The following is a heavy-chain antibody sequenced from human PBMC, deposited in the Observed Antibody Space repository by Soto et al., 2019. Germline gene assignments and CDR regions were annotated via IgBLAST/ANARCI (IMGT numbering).Heavy chain of an antibody. CDR1: GFTFGDYA. V-gene: IGHV3-49*03. J-gene: IGHJ6*02. D-gene: IGHD5-18*01. Sequence: GGSLRLSCTASGFTFGDYAMSWFRQAPGKGLEWVGFIRSKAYGGTTEYAASVKGRFTTSRDDSKSIAYLQMNSLKTEDTAVYYCTSSGYSYGLGYYGMDVWGQGTTVTVSS. CDR2: IRSKAYGGTT. CDR3: TSSGYSYGLGYYGMDV.